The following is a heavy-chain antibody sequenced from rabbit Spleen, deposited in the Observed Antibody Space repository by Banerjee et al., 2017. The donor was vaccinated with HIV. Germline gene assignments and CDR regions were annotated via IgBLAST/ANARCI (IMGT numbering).Heavy chain of an antibody. V-gene: IGHV1S40*01. J-gene: IGHJ6*01. Sequence: QSLEESGGGLVQPEGSLALTCKASGFSFSSSDYICWVRQAPGKGLEWIGCIYTGSGSTYYASWAKGRSTFSKTSSTTVTLQMTSLTAADTATYFCARDTGSSFSSYGMDLWGQGTLVTVS. CDR3: ARDTGSSFSSYGMDL. D-gene: IGHD8-1*01. CDR2: IYTGSGST. CDR1: GFSFSSSDY.